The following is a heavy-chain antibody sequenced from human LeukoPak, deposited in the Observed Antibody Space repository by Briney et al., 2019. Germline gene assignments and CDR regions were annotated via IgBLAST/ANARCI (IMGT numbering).Heavy chain of an antibody. J-gene: IGHJ5*02. V-gene: IGHV3-74*01. D-gene: IGHD6-13*01. Sequence: GGSLRLSCAASGFTFSSYWMHWGRQAPAKGLVWVSRISYDGGDPSYADSVKGRFTISRDNAKNTLYLQMNSLTAEDTAVYYCARGYSSRLYNWLDPWGQGTLVTVSS. CDR2: ISYDGGDP. CDR3: ARGYSSRLYNWLDP. CDR1: GFTFSSYW.